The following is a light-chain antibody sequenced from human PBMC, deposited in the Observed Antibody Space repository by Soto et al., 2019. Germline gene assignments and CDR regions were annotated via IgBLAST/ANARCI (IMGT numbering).Light chain of an antibody. CDR3: QQYGSSPIT. CDR2: AAS. V-gene: IGKV1-9*01. CDR1: QDVSRS. J-gene: IGKJ5*01. Sequence: DTQLTQSPSFLSASVGDRVTITCRASQDVSRSLGWYQQKPGKAPSLLISAASTLHSGVPSRFSGSGSGTDFTLTISSLQPEDFATYYCQQYGSSPITFGQGTRLEIK.